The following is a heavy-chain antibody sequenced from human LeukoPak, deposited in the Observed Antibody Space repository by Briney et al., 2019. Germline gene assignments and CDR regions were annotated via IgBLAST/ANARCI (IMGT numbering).Heavy chain of an antibody. CDR3: ARDQGYCSSTSCFRYYYYYYMDV. CDR2: INPSVGST. D-gene: IGHD2-2*01. V-gene: IGHV1-46*01. J-gene: IGHJ6*03. CDR1: GYTFTSYY. Sequence: GASVKVSCKASGYTFTSYYMHWVRQAPGQGLEWMGIINPSVGSTSYAQKFQGRVTMTRDMSTSTVYMELSSLRSEDTAVYYCARDQGYCSSTSCFRYYYYYYMDVWGKGTTVTVSS.